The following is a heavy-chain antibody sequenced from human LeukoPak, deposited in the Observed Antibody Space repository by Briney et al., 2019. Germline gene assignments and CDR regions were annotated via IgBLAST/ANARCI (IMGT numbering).Heavy chain of an antibody. V-gene: IGHV3-49*03. D-gene: IGHD1-26*01. J-gene: IGHJ6*03. Sequence: LSLTCTVPGYSISSGYYWGWIRQPPGKGLEWVGFIRSKAYGGTTEYAASVKGRFTISRDDSKSIAYLQMNSLKTEDTAVYYCTRDRFSGSYALHYYMDVWGKGTTVTVSS. CDR2: IRSKAYGGTT. CDR3: TRDRFSGSYALHYYMDV. CDR1: GYSISSGYY.